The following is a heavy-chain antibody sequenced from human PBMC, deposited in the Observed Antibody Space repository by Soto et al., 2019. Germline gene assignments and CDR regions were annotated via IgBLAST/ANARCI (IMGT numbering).Heavy chain of an antibody. CDR1: GGSFSGYY. V-gene: IGHV4-34*01. D-gene: IGHD7-27*01. CDR2: ITHSGST. J-gene: IGHJ4*02. CDR3: ARLTEMALDY. Sequence: QVQLQQWGAGLLKPSETLSLTCAVYGGSFSGYYWSWIRQPPGKGLEWIGEITHSGSTNYNPSLKSRVTISVDTSKNQFSLKLSSVTAADTAVYYCARLTEMALDYWGQGTLVTVSS.